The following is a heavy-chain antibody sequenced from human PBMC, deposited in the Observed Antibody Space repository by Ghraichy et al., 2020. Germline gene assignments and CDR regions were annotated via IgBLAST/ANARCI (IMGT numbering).Heavy chain of an antibody. V-gene: IGHV4-4*09. CDR2: IYTSGST. J-gene: IGHJ5*02. CDR3: ARHAIAAAGTFPWFDP. CDR1: GGSISSHY. D-gene: IGHD6-13*01. Sequence: SETLSLTCTVSGGSISSHYWSWIRQPPGKGLEWIGYIYTSGSTNYNPSLKSRVTISVDTSKNQFSLKLSSVTAADTAVYYCARHAIAAAGTFPWFDPWGQGTLVTVSS.